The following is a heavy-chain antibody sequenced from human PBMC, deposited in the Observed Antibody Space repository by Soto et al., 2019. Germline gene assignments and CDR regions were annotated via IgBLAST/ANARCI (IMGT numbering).Heavy chain of an antibody. CDR1: GFMFSNHG. V-gene: IGHV3-33*01. CDR2: IWSDGNNR. Sequence: QVQLVESGGGVVQPGRSLRLSCAASGFMFSNHGMHWVRQAPGKGLEWVAVIWSDGNNRYYADSVKGRFTISRDNSKNTVYLQMNSLSAEDTAVYYCVRGDNWNEEASDYWGQGTLVTVSS. CDR3: VRGDNWNEEASDY. J-gene: IGHJ4*02. D-gene: IGHD1-1*01.